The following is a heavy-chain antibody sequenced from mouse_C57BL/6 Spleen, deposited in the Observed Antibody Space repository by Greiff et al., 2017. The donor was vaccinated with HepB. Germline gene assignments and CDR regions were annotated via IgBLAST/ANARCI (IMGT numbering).Heavy chain of an antibody. D-gene: IGHD2-4*01. CDR1: GYTFTDYN. CDR3: ARRAYDYDGEWFAY. CDR2: INPNNGGT. J-gene: IGHJ3*01. Sequence: EVQLQQSGPELVKPGASVKIPCKASGYTFTDYNMDWVKQSHGKSLERIGDINPNNGGTIYNQKFKGKATLTVDKSSSTAYMELRSLTSEDTAVYYCARRAYDYDGEWFAYWGQGTLVTVSA. V-gene: IGHV1-18*01.